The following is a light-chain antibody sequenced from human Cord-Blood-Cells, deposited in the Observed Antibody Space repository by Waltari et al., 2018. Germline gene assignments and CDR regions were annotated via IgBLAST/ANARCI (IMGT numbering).Light chain of an antibody. J-gene: IGKJ4*01. Sequence: DIQMTQSPSSLSASVGDRVTITGRASQSISSYLNWYQQKPGKAPKLLIYAASSWQSVVSSRFSGSGSGTDFTLTISSLQPEDFSTYYCQQSYCTTLTFGGGTKVEIK. V-gene: IGKV1-39*01. CDR3: QQSYCTTLT. CDR2: AAS. CDR1: QSISSY.